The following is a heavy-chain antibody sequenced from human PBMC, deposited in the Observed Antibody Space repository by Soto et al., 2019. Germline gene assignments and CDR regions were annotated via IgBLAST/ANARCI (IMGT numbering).Heavy chain of an antibody. V-gene: IGHV1-69*01. CDR3: ARGGGYSSSWSNPYYDGIDV. Sequence: QVQLVQSGAEVKKPGSSVKVSCKASGGTCSSYAISWVRQAPGQGLEWMGGIIPIFGTANYAPKFQGRVTITADESTSTAYMGLSSLRSEDTAVYYCARGGGYSSSWSNPYYDGIDVWGQGTTVTVSS. CDR2: IIPIFGTA. D-gene: IGHD6-13*01. CDR1: GGTCSSYA. J-gene: IGHJ6*02.